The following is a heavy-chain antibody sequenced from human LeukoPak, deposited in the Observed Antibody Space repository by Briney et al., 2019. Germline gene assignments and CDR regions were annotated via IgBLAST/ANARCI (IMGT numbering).Heavy chain of an antibody. CDR1: GYTFTGYY. CDR2: INPNNGGT. V-gene: IGHV1-2*02. CDR3: ARERQLLVHP. D-gene: IGHD2-2*01. J-gene: IGHJ5*02. Sequence: ASVKVSCKASGYTFTGYYMHWVRQAPGQGLEWMGWINPNNGGTNYAQKFQGRVTMTRDTSISTAYMELSRLIFDDTAVYYCARERQLLVHPWGQGTLVTVSS.